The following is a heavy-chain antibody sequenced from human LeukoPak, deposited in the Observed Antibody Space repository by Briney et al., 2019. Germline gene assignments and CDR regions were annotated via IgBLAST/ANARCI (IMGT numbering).Heavy chain of an antibody. D-gene: IGHD3-10*01. CDR1: GFRFSSYA. CDR3: AKDLDGSGSYHTYYGMDV. V-gene: IGHV3-23*01. Sequence: GGSLRLSCAASGFRFSSYAMSWVRQAPGKGPEWVSAISGSGGNTYYADSVEGRFTISRDNSKNTLYLQMNSLRAEDTAVYYCAKDLDGSGSYHTYYGMDVWGQGTTVTVSS. CDR2: ISGSGGNT. J-gene: IGHJ6*02.